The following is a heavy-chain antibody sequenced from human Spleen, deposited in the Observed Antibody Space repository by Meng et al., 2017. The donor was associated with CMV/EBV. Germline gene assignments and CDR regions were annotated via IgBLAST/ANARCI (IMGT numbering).Heavy chain of an antibody. J-gene: IGHJ4*02. CDR3: ARLTAATTTGNYFDY. V-gene: IGHV1-3*01. D-gene: IGHD4-11*01. Sequence: SGYTFTSYAIHWVRQAPGQRREWMGWINAGNGNTKYSQKFQGRVTITRDTSASTAYMELSSLGSEDTALYYCARLTAATTTGNYFDYWGQGTLVTVSS. CDR2: INAGNGNT. CDR1: GYTFTSYA.